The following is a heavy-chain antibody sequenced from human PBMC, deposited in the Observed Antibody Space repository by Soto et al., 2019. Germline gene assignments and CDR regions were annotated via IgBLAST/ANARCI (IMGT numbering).Heavy chain of an antibody. J-gene: IGHJ5*02. Sequence: EVQLVESGGGLVKPGGSLRLSCAASGFTFSSYSMNWVRQAPGKGLEWVSSISSSSSYIYYVDSVKGRFTISRDNAKNSLYLQMNSLRAEDTAVYYCASEIAAAGPPFGDPWGQGTLVTVSS. CDR1: GFTFSSYS. CDR3: ASEIAAAGPPFGDP. V-gene: IGHV3-21*01. CDR2: ISSSSSYI. D-gene: IGHD6-13*01.